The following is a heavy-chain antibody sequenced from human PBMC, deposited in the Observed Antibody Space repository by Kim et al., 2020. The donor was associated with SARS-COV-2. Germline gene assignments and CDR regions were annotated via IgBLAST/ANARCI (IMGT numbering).Heavy chain of an antibody. J-gene: IGHJ3*02. CDR1: GGSISSYY. V-gene: IGHV4-59*13. CDR2: IYYSGST. Sequence: SETLSLTCTVSGGSISSYYWSWIRQPPGKGLEWIGYIYYSGSTNYNPSLKSRVTIPVDTSKNQFSLKLSSVTAADTAVYYCARDRARFGELLSPHAFDIWGQGTMVTVSS. CDR3: ARDRARFGELLSPHAFDI. D-gene: IGHD3-10*01.